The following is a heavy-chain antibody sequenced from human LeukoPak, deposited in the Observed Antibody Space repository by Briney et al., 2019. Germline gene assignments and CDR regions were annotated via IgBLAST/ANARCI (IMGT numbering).Heavy chain of an antibody. CDR3: AREGATGGTYNWFDP. Sequence: SETLSLTCAVSGGSISSSNWWSWVRQPPGKGLEWIGEIYHSGSTNYNPSLKRRVTISVDTSKNQFSLKLSSVTAADTAVYYCAREGATGGTYNWFDPWGQGTLVTVSS. CDR1: GGSISSSNW. J-gene: IGHJ5*02. V-gene: IGHV4-4*02. CDR2: IYHSGST. D-gene: IGHD1-1*01.